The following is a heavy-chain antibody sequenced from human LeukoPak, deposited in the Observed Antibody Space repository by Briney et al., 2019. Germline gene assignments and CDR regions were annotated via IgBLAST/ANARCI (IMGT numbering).Heavy chain of an antibody. Sequence: GGSLRLSCAASGFTVNTNYMSWVRQAPGKGLEWVSIMHSVGTTYYADSVKGRFTFSRDNSKNTLYLQMNNLRAEDTAVYYCARDSYGSPDYWGQGTLVTVSS. J-gene: IGHJ4*02. V-gene: IGHV3-53*01. D-gene: IGHD2-15*01. CDR1: GFTVNTNY. CDR3: ARDSYGSPDY. CDR2: MHSVGTT.